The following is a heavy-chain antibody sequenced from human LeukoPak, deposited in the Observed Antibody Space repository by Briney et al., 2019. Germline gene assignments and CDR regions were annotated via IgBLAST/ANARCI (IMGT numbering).Heavy chain of an antibody. CDR3: ARKNYGDSGDGMDV. D-gene: IGHD4-17*01. J-gene: IGHJ6*02. V-gene: IGHV5-51*01. Sequence: GESLKISCKGSGYSFNNYWIGWVRQMPGKGLEWMGIIYPSDSDTRYNPSFQGQVTISAGKSISTAYLQWNSLKASDTAMYYCARKNYGDSGDGMDVWGQGTTVTVSS. CDR1: GYSFNNYW. CDR2: IYPSDSDT.